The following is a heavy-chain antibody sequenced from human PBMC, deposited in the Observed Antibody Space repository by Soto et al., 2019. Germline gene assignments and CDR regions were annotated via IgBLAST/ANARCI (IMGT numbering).Heavy chain of an antibody. CDR3: VAAQWPVEY. J-gene: IGHJ4*02. CDR2: VNPSGGGT. D-gene: IGHD6-19*01. CDR1: GNTFTSYY. V-gene: IGHV1-46*01. Sequence: QVQLVQSGAEVKKPGASVKLSCKASGNTFTSYYIHWVRQAPGQGLEWMGIVNPSGGGTTYAQKFQGRVTMTRDTSTSTVYMALSSLRSEDRAVYYCVAAQWPVEYWSQGTLVTVSS.